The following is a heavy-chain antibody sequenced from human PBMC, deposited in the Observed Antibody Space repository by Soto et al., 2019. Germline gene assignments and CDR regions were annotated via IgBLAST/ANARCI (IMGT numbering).Heavy chain of an antibody. CDR3: ARVHCLGENPSATGISTSCYADWFDP. CDR2: IYHSGST. Sequence: TSETLSLTCAVSGGSISSGGYSWSWIRQPPGKGLEWIGYIYHSGSTYYNPSLKSRVTISVDRSKNQFSLKLSSVTAADTAVYYCARVHCLGENPSATGISTSCYADWFDPWGQGTLVTVSS. J-gene: IGHJ5*02. V-gene: IGHV4-30-2*01. D-gene: IGHD2-2*01. CDR1: GGSISSGGYS.